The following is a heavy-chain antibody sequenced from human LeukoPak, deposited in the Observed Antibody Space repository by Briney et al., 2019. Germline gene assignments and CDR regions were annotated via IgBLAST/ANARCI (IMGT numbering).Heavy chain of an antibody. V-gene: IGHV3-21*01. D-gene: IGHD3-22*01. CDR2: INPTSTSI. Sequence: GGSLRLSCAASGLTFSDYSINWVRQAPGKGLEWVSSINPTSTSIYYADAVKGRFTISRDNARSSLYLQMNSLRAEDTAVYYCVRLWRNSDRSDYYYFYDYWGQGILVTVSS. CDR3: VRLWRNSDRSDYYYFYDY. CDR1: GLTFSDYS. J-gene: IGHJ4*02.